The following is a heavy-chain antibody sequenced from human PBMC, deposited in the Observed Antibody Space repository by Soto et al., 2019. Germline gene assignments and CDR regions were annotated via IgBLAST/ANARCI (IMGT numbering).Heavy chain of an antibody. CDR1: GGSFSGYY. Sequence: SETLSLTCAVYGGSFSGYYWSWIRQPPGKGLEWIGEINHSGSTNYNPSLKSRVTISVDTSKNQFSLKLSSVTAADTAVYYCARVPPYGGYGWGQGTLVTVSS. D-gene: IGHD5-12*01. CDR2: INHSGST. V-gene: IGHV4-34*01. CDR3: ARVPPYGGYG. J-gene: IGHJ4*02.